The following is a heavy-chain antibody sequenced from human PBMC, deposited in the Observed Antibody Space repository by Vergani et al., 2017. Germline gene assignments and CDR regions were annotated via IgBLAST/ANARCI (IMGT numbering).Heavy chain of an antibody. CDR1: GGSISSGGYS. CDR2: IYHSGST. J-gene: IGHJ5*02. CDR3: ARGRPWWYWFDP. Sequence: QLQLQESGSGLVKPSQTLSLTCAVSGGSISSGGYSWSWIRQPPGKGLEWIGYIYHSGSTYYNPSLKSRVTISVDRSKNQFSLKLSSVTAADTAVYYCARGRPWWYWFDPWGQGTLVTVSS. V-gene: IGHV4-30-2*01. D-gene: IGHD2-15*01.